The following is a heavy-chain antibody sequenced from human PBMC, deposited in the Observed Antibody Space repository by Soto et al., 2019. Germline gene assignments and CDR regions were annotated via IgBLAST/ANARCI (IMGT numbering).Heavy chain of an antibody. CDR3: AKDAGLYGGNSKPDY. CDR2: ISYDGSNK. CDR1: GFTCSSYA. Sequence: GVSMSHYCAASGFTCSSYAMHWFRQAPGKGLEWVAVISYDGSNKYYADSVKGRFTISRDNSKNTLYLQMNSLRAEDKAVYYCAKDAGLYGGNSKPDYWGQGTLVTVSS. V-gene: IGHV3-30-3*01. D-gene: IGHD4-17*01. J-gene: IGHJ4*02.